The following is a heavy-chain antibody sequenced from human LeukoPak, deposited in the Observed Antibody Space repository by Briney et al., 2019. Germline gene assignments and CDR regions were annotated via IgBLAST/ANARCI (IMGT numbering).Heavy chain of an antibody. Sequence: SETLSLTRTVSGGSISSYYWSWIRQPPGKGLEWIGGSTNYNPSLKSRVTISVDTSKNQFSLKLSSVTAADTAVYYCARHDGRDEYNYDYWGQGTLVTVSS. J-gene: IGHJ4*02. V-gene: IGHV4-59*08. CDR2: GST. D-gene: IGHD5-24*01. CDR3: ARHDGRDEYNYDY. CDR1: GGSISSYY.